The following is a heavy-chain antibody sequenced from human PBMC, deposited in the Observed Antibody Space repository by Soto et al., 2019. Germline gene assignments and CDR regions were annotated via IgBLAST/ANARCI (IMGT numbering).Heavy chain of an antibody. J-gene: IGHJ4*02. V-gene: IGHV3-23*01. D-gene: IGHD4-17*01. CDR1: GFTFSSYA. CDR3: AKSGPHPAVTYYFDY. Sequence: EVRLLESGGGLVQPGGSLRLSCAASGFTFSSYAMSWVRQAPGKGLEWVSGIWGSGDTIHYADSVKGRFTISRDNSKNTLYLQMNSLRAEDTAIYYCAKSGPHPAVTYYFDYWGQGTLVTVSS. CDR2: IWGSGDTI.